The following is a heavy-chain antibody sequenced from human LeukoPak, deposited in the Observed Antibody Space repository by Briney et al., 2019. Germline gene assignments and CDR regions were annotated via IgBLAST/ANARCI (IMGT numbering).Heavy chain of an antibody. CDR3: ARVDYYGSGSSGYYYYGMDV. Sequence: PGGSLRLSCAASGFTFSSYAMHWVRQAPGKGLEWVAVISYDGSNKYYADSVKGRFTISRDNSKSTLYLQMNSLRAEDTAVYYCARVDYYGSGSSGYYYYGMDVWGQGTTVTVSS. V-gene: IGHV3-30-3*01. J-gene: IGHJ6*02. D-gene: IGHD3-10*01. CDR2: ISYDGSNK. CDR1: GFTFSSYA.